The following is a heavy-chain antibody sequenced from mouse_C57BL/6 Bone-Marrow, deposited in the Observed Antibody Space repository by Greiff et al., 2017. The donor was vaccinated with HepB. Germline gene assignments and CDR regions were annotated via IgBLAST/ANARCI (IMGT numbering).Heavy chain of an antibody. CDR3: AIENYYARSDYAMDY. D-gene: IGHD1-1*01. V-gene: IGHV1-26*01. CDR1: GYTFTDYY. CDR2: INTNNGGT. Sequence: EVQLQQSGPELVKPGASVKISCKASGYTFTDYYMNWVKQSHGKSLEWIGDINTNNGGTSYNQKFKGKATLTVDKSSSTAYMELSSLTSEDSAVYYCAIENYYARSDYAMDYWGQGTSVTVSS. J-gene: IGHJ4*01.